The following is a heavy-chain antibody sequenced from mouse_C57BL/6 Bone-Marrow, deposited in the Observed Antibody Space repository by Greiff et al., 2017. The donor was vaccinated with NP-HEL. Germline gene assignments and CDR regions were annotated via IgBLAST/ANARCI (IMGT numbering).Heavy chain of an antibody. Sequence: QVQLKESGAELVRPGTSVKMSCKASGYTFTNYWIGWAKQRPGHGLEWIGDIYPGGGYTNYNEKFKGKATLTADKSPSTAYMQFSSLTSEDSAIYYCVSSSPYYYAMDYWGQGTSVTVSS. D-gene: IGHD1-1*01. J-gene: IGHJ4*01. CDR1: GYTFTNYW. CDR3: VSSSPYYYAMDY. CDR2: IYPGGGYT. V-gene: IGHV1-63*01.